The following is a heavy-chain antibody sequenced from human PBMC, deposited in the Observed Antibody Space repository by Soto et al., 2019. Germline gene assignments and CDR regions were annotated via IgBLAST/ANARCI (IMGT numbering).Heavy chain of an antibody. D-gene: IGHD6-6*01. CDR1: GFTLSGYA. V-gene: IGHV3-64*01. CDR3: ARRARPDFYYMDV. Sequence: EVQLAESGGGLAQPGGSLRLSCAASGFTLSGYAMDWVRQAPGKGLEYVSGISSNGVGTYYANSVQGRFTISRDNSKNTVYLQMGSLTPEDMAVYYCARRARPDFYYMDVWGKGNTVTVSS. CDR2: ISSNGVGT. J-gene: IGHJ6*03.